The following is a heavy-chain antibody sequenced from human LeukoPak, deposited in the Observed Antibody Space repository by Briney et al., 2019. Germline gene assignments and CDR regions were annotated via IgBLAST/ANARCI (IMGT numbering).Heavy chain of an antibody. CDR2: IIPIFGTA. V-gene: IGHV1-69*05. Sequence: SVKVSCKASGGTFSSYAISWVRQAPGQGLEWMGGIIPIFGTANYAQKFQGRVTITTDESTSTAYMELSSLRSEDTAVYYCASRKSYHNYYYYYMDVWGKGTTVTVSS. D-gene: IGHD3-10*01. J-gene: IGHJ6*03. CDR3: ASRKSYHNYYYYYMDV. CDR1: GGTFSSYA.